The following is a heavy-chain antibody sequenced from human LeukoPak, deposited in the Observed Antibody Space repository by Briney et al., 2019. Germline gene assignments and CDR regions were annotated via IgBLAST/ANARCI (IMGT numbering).Heavy chain of an antibody. CDR2: IIPIFGTA. Sequence: GSSVKVSCKASGGTFSSYAISWVRQAPGQGLEWMGGIIPIFGTANYAQKFQGRVTITVDESTSTAYMELSSLRSEDTAVYYCARPNYDFWSGYPGLMDVWGKGTTVTVSS. V-gene: IGHV1-69*01. D-gene: IGHD3-3*01. CDR3: ARPNYDFWSGYPGLMDV. J-gene: IGHJ6*03. CDR1: GGTFSSYA.